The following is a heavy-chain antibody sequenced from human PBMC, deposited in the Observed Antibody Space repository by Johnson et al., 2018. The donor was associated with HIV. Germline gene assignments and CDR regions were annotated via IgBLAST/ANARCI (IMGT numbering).Heavy chain of an antibody. J-gene: IGHJ3*02. V-gene: IGHV3-11*04. CDR3: ARDQGGNQNAFDI. Sequence: QVQPVESGGGVVKPGGSLRLSCEASGLSFSAYYMTWIRQAPGKGPEWASSISSSGTPQYSAHSVKRRFTISRDNAKNSLYLQMNSLRTEYRAVYYCARDQGGNQNAFDIWGQGTMVNVSS. CDR2: ISSSGTPQ. CDR1: GLSFSAYY. D-gene: IGHD1-14*01.